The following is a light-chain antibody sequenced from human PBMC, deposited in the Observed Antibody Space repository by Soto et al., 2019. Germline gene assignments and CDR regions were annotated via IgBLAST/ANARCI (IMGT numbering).Light chain of an antibody. Sequence: EVVLTQSPGTLSLSPGDRATLSCRASQGVSANYLASYQQKLGQAPRLLIYGASTRATGTPDRFSGNGSETDFTLTISRLEPEDFAVYHCHQYGSTPFTFGPGTKVDIK. CDR1: QGVSANY. V-gene: IGKV3-20*01. CDR2: GAS. CDR3: HQYGSTPFT. J-gene: IGKJ3*01.